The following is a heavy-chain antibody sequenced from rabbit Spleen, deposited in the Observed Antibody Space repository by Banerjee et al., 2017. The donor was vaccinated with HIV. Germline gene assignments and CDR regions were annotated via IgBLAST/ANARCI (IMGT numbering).Heavy chain of an antibody. Sequence: QLVESGGGLVQPGGSLKLSCKASGFDFTSYYMSWVRQAPGKGLEWIGYIDPIFGSKYYASWVNGRFTISSHNAQNTLYLQLKSLTAADTATYFCARVGGVGVYGYATLWGPGTLVTVS. CDR3: ARVGGVGVYGYATL. CDR1: GFDFTSYY. J-gene: IGHJ4*01. V-gene: IGHV1S7*01. CDR2: IDPIFGSK. D-gene: IGHD6-1*01.